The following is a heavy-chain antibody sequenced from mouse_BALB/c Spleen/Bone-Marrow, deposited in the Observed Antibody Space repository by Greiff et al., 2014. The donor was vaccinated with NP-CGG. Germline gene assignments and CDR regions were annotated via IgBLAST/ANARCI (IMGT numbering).Heavy chain of an antibody. CDR2: INPSSAYT. Sequence: VQVVEPGAELARPGASVKMSCQASGYTFTRYTMHWEKQRPGQGLEWIGYINPSSAYTNYNQKFKDKATLTADKSSSTAYMQLSSLTSEDSAVYYCTRRYYAMDYWGQGTSVTVSS. CDR1: GYTFTRYT. V-gene: IGHV1-4*01. CDR3: TRRYYAMDY. J-gene: IGHJ4*01.